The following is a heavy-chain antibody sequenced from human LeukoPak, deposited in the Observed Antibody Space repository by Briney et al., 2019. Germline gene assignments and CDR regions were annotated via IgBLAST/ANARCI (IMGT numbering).Heavy chain of an antibody. D-gene: IGHD5-12*01. Sequence: PSETLSLTCAVSGGSIRSNNHYWGWIRQPPGKGLEWIGNIYFNGNIVYNPSLQSRVTISVDTSKNQFSLRLNSVTSADTAMYYCARVELIVALPTSFDPWGQGTLVTVSS. V-gene: IGHV4-39*07. CDR1: GGSIRSNNHY. J-gene: IGHJ5*02. CDR2: IYFNGNI. CDR3: ARVELIVALPTSFDP.